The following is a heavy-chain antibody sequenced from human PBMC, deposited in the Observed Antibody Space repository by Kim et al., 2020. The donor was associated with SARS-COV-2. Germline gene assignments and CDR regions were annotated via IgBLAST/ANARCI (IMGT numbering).Heavy chain of an antibody. CDR3: ARLSALGVRGVLNWFDP. J-gene: IGHJ5*02. Sequence: LSLTCTVSGGSISSYYWSWIRQPPGKGLEWIGYIYYSGSTNYNPSLKSRVTISVDTSKNQFSLKLNSVTAADTAVYYCARLSALGVRGVLNWFDPWGQGTLVTVSS. D-gene: IGHD3-10*01. CDR2: IYYSGST. CDR1: GGSISSYY. V-gene: IGHV4-59*01.